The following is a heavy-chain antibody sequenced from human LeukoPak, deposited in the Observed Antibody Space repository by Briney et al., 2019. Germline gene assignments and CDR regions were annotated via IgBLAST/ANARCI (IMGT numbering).Heavy chain of an antibody. Sequence: ASVKVSCKASGYTFTGYYMHWVRQAPGQGLEWMGWIKPNSGGTNYAQKFQGRVTMTRDTSISTAYMELSRLRSDDTAVYYCARPLVSYCGGDCWGFDPWGQGTLVTVSS. CDR1: GYTFTGYY. V-gene: IGHV1-2*02. J-gene: IGHJ5*02. D-gene: IGHD2-21*02. CDR3: ARPLVSYCGGDCWGFDP. CDR2: IKPNSGGT.